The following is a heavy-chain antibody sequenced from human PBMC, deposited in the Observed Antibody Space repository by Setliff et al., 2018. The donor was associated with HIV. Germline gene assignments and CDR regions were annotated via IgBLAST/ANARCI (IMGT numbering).Heavy chain of an antibody. CDR3: ARQTVHTTHSLDFGSPNRDYYYGMDV. CDR2: IYPGDSDT. D-gene: IGHD1-1*01. Sequence: LKISCKGSASSFTTFWIAWVRQMPGKGLEWMGIIYPGDSDTTYSPSFQGQVTISVDKSISTAYLQWSSLKASDSAMYYCARQTVHTTHSLDFGSPNRDYYYGMDVWGQGTTVTVSS. J-gene: IGHJ6*02. V-gene: IGHV5-51*01. CDR1: ASSFTTFW.